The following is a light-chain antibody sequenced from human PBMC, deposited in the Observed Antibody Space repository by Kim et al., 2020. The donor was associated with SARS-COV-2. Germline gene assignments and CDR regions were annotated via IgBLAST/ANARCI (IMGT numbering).Light chain of an antibody. J-gene: IGKJ5*01. Sequence: PGERATLSCRASQSVSSSYLAWYQQKPGQAPRLLFYGASSRATGIPERFSGSGSGTDFTITISRLEPEDFAVYYCQQYGSSPPITFGKGTRLEIK. CDR2: GAS. CDR1: QSVSSSY. CDR3: QQYGSSPPIT. V-gene: IGKV3-20*01.